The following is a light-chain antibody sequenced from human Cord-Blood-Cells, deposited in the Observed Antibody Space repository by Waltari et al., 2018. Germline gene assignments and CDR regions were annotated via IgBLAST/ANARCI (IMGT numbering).Light chain of an antibody. J-gene: IGLJ2*01. V-gene: IGLV2-23*01. CDR3: CSYAGSSTVV. CDR2: EGS. CDR1: SSDVGRYNL. Sequence: QSALTQPASVSGSPGPSITISCTGTSSDVGRYNLVYWYQQHPGKAPKLMIYEGSKRPSGVSNRFSGSKSGNTASLTISGLQAEDEADYYCCSYAGSSTVVFGGGTKLTVL.